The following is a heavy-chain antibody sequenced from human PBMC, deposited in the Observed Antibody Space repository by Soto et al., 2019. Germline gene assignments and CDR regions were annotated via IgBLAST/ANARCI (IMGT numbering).Heavy chain of an antibody. Sequence: GGSLRLSCAASGFTFSSYAMHWVRQAPGKGLEWAAVISYDGSNKYYADSVKGRFTISRDNSKNTLYLQMNSLRAEDTAVYYCARDVGFKQWLTRNYYYYYGMDVWGQGTTVTVSS. CDR1: GFTFSSYA. CDR2: ISYDGSNK. V-gene: IGHV3-30-3*01. CDR3: ARDVGFKQWLTRNYYYYYGMDV. J-gene: IGHJ6*02. D-gene: IGHD6-19*01.